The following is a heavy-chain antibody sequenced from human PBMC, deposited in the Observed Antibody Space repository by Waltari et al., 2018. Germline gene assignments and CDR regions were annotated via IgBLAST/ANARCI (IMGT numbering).Heavy chain of an antibody. Sequence: EVQLVQSGAEVKKPGESMKISCKGSGYSFTTYWLGWVRQTPGKGLEWMGIIYPGDSDTRYSPSFQGQVTISADKSISTAYLQWSSLKASDTAMYYCARGFWRGLLGMDVWGQGTTVTVSS. D-gene: IGHD3-3*01. J-gene: IGHJ6*02. V-gene: IGHV5-51*03. CDR1: GYSFTTYW. CDR2: IYPGDSDT. CDR3: ARGFWRGLLGMDV.